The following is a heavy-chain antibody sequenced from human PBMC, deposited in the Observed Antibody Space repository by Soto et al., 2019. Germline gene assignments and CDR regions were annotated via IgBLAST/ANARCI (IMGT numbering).Heavy chain of an antibody. J-gene: IGHJ3*02. D-gene: IGHD5-18*01. CDR2: IIPIFGTA. CDR3: ARDLGVDTAMASGAFDI. Sequence: SVKVSCKASGGTFSSYAISWVRQVPGQGLEWMGGIIPIFGTANYAQKFQGRVTITADESTSTAYMELSSLRSEDTAVYYCARDLGVDTAMASGAFDIWGQGTMVTVS. V-gene: IGHV1-69*13. CDR1: GGTFSSYA.